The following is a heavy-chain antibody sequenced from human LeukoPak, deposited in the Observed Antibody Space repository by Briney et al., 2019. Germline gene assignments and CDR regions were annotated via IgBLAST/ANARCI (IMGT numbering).Heavy chain of an antibody. Sequence: GGSLRLSCAASGFTFSGSAMHWVRQASGKGLEWFGRIRSKANSYATAYAASVKGRFTISRDDSKNTAYLQMNSLKTEDTAVYYCTRYSSSWDYYYYMDVWGKGTTVTISS. D-gene: IGHD6-13*01. CDR3: TRYSSSWDYYYYMDV. J-gene: IGHJ6*03. V-gene: IGHV3-73*01. CDR2: IRSKANSYAT. CDR1: GFTFSGSA.